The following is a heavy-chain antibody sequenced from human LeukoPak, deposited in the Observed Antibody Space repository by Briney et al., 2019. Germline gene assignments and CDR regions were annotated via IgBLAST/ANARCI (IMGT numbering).Heavy chain of an antibody. CDR1: GFTFSNYG. V-gene: IGHV3-23*01. D-gene: IGHD1-14*01. J-gene: IGHJ4*02. CDR2: INGDGDST. Sequence: PGGSLRLSCTVSGFTFSNYGMSWVRQAPGKGLEWVSGINGDGDSTYYVDSVKGRFTISRDNSKSTLYLHMNSLRTEDTAVYYGARRDPTTPKFDYWGQGTLVTVSS. CDR3: ARRDPTTPKFDY.